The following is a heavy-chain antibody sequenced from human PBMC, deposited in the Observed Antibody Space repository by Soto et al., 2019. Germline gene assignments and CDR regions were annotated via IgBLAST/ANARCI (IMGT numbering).Heavy chain of an antibody. Sequence: QVQLVQSGAEVKKPGSSVKVSCKASGGTFSPSSINWVRQAPGQRPEWMGNILPIFGTADYAQKFQDRVTMTADKSTNTAHRERRSLRSEDTAVEYWARGHEYGGNTDAFDIWGQGTVVTVSS. CDR2: ILPIFGTA. CDR1: GGTFSPSS. V-gene: IGHV1-69*14. CDR3: ARGHEYGGNTDAFDI. D-gene: IGHD4-17*01. J-gene: IGHJ3*02.